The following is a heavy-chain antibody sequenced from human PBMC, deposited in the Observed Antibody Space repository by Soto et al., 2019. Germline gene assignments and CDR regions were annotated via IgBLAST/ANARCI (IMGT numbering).Heavy chain of an antibody. CDR3: ARQAVLLWFGELSPLDY. CDR2: IYPGDSDT. CDR1: GYSFTSYW. Sequence: PGESLKISCKGSGYSFTSYWIGWVRQMPGKGLEWMGIIYPGDSDTRYSPSFQGQVTISADKSISTAYLQWSSLKASDTAIYYCARQAVLLWFGELSPLDYWGQGTLVTVSS. J-gene: IGHJ4*02. D-gene: IGHD3-10*01. V-gene: IGHV5-51*01.